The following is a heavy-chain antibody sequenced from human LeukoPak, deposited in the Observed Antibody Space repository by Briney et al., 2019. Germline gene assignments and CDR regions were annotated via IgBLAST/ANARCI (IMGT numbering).Heavy chain of an antibody. J-gene: IGHJ4*02. Sequence: PGRSLTLSCAASGFTFSSYGMHWVRQPPGKGLEWVGVISYDGSNKYYADSVKGRFTISRDNSKHSLYLQMNSLGDEDTAVYYGAKGLIMITFGGASPDYGGQGTLVTVSS. CDR2: ISYDGSNK. V-gene: IGHV3-30*18. D-gene: IGHD3-16*01. CDR1: GFTFSSYG. CDR3: AKGLIMITFGGASPDY.